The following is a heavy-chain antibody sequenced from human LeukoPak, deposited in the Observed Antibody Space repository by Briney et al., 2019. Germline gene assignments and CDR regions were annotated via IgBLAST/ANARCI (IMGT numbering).Heavy chain of an antibody. J-gene: IGHJ5*02. V-gene: IGHV4-59*01. CDR2: IYYSGST. D-gene: IGHD6-13*01. Sequence: SETLSLTCTVSGGSISSYYWSWIRQPPGKGLEWIGYIYYSGSTNYNPSLKSRVTISVDTSKNQFSLKLGSVTAADTAVYYCARDRHSYSSSWSEYNWFDPWGQGTLVTVSS. CDR1: GGSISSYY. CDR3: ARDRHSYSSSWSEYNWFDP.